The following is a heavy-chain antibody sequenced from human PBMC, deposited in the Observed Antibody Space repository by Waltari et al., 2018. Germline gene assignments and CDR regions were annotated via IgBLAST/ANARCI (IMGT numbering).Heavy chain of an antibody. CDR1: VFPFGHHW. CDR3: TRGGDDSSWYWRN. Sequence: EVQLVESGGVLVQPGGSLRRSCAASVFPFGHHWVTWVRQAPGKGLEWVANINQDGSEKYSVESVKGRFTISRDNAKNSLYLQLNSLRADDTAVYYCTRGGDDSSWYWRNWGQGTLVTVSS. D-gene: IGHD6-13*01. CDR2: INQDGSEK. V-gene: IGHV3-7*01. J-gene: IGHJ4*02.